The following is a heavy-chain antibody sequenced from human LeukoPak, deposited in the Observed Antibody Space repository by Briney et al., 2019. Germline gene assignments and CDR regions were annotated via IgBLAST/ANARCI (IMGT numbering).Heavy chain of an antibody. CDR1: GYTFTGYY. CDR3: ARDVIVVVPAAMAGVDWFDP. Sequence: ASVKVSCKASGYTFTGYYMHWVRQAPGQGLEWMGWINPNSGGTNYAQKFQGRVTMTRDTSISTAYMELSRLRSDDTAVYYCARDVIVVVPAAMAGVDWFDPWGRGTLVTVSS. V-gene: IGHV1-2*02. J-gene: IGHJ5*02. CDR2: INPNSGGT. D-gene: IGHD2-2*01.